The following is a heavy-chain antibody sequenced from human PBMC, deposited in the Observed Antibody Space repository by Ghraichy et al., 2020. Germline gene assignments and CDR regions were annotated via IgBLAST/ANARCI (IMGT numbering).Heavy chain of an antibody. CDR2: TYYRSKWYN. J-gene: IGHJ6*02. CDR3: ARDRDVVVPAAGRGDYYYGMDV. CDR1: GDSVSSNSAA. Sequence: SQTLSLTCAISGDSVSSNSAAWNWIRQSPSRGLEWLGRTYYRSKWYNDYAVSVKSRITINPDTSKNQFSLQLNSVTPEDTAVYYCARDRDVVVPAAGRGDYYYGMDVWGQGTTVTVSS. D-gene: IGHD2-2*01. V-gene: IGHV6-1*01.